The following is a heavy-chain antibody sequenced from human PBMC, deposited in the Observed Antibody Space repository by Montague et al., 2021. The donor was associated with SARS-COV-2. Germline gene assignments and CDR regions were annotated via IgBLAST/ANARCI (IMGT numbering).Heavy chain of an antibody. V-gene: IGHV2-70*04. Sequence: VKPTQTLTLTCTFSGFSLSTSGMRASWIRQPPGKALEWLACIDWDDDKFYSTSLKTRLTISKDTSKNQVVLTMTNMDPVDTATYYCARSYYDILTAYYTPFDYWGQGTLVTVSS. CDR1: GFSLSTSGMR. CDR2: IDWDDDK. CDR3: ARSYYDILTAYYTPFDY. J-gene: IGHJ4*02. D-gene: IGHD3-9*01.